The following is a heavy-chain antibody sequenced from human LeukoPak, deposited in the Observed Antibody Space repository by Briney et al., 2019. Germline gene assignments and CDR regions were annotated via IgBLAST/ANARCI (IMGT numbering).Heavy chain of an antibody. V-gene: IGHV3-9*01. D-gene: IGHD6-19*01. CDR2: ISWNSGSI. CDR3: AKDPEQSSRPYYMDV. Sequence: PGGSLRLSCAASGFTFDDYAMHWVRQAPGKGLEWVSGISWNSGSIGYADSVKGRFTISRDNAKNSLYLQMNSLRAEDTAVYYCAKDPEQSSRPYYMDVWGKGTTVTVSS. CDR1: GFTFDDYA. J-gene: IGHJ6*03.